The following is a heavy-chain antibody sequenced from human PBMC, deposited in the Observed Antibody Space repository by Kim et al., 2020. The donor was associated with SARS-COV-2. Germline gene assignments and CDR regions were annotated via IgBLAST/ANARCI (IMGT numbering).Heavy chain of an antibody. CDR2: INPSGGST. CDR1: GYTFTSYY. CDR3: ARGRLAAAGTGWDYYFDY. J-gene: IGHJ4*02. V-gene: IGHV1-46*01. Sequence: ASVKVSCKASGYTFTSYYMHWVRQAPGQGLEWMGIINPSGGSTSYAQKFQGRVTMTRDTSTSTVYMELSSLRSEDTAVYYCARGRLAAAGTGWDYYFDYWGQGTLVTVSS. D-gene: IGHD6-13*01.